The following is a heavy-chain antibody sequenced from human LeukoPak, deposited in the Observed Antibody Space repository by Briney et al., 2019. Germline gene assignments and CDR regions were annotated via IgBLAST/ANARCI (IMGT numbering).Heavy chain of an antibody. CDR3: TGASRLLVPLDY. Sequence: PGGSLRLSCAASGFTFSTFAMSWVRQAPGKGLEWVSAIGGSGSSTYYADSVKGRFTISRDNSKNTLYLQMNSLRAEDTAIYYCTGASRLLVPLDYWGQGTLVTVSS. D-gene: IGHD6-6*01. J-gene: IGHJ4*02. CDR1: GFTFSTFA. CDR2: IGGSGSST. V-gene: IGHV3-23*01.